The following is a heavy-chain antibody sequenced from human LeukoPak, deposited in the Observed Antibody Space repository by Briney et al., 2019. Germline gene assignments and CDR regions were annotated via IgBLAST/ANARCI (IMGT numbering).Heavy chain of an antibody. J-gene: IGHJ5*02. Sequence: PGGSLRLSCLTSGFTFSTNAMSWVRQAPGKGLEWISGISGSGASTYYADSVTGRFTISRDNSRNTLYLQMNSLRGDDTAVYYCANSSWSHFDPWGQGTLVTVSS. CDR3: ANSSWSHFDP. V-gene: IGHV3-23*01. D-gene: IGHD3-3*01. CDR1: GFTFSTNA. CDR2: ISGSGAST.